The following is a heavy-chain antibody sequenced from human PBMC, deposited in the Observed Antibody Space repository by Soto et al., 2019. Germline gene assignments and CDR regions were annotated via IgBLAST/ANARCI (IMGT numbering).Heavy chain of an antibody. V-gene: IGHV3-30*18. D-gene: IGHD2-2*01. CDR3: SKGPAIVIVPAAMNYYYGMDV. Sequence: QVQLVESGGGVVQPGRSLRLSCAASGFTFSSYGMHWVRQAPGKGLEWVAVISYDGSNKYYADSVKGRFTISRDNSKNTLYLQMNSLRAEDTAVYYWSKGPAIVIVPAAMNYYYGMDVWGQGTTVTVSS. CDR2: ISYDGSNK. CDR1: GFTFSSYG. J-gene: IGHJ6*02.